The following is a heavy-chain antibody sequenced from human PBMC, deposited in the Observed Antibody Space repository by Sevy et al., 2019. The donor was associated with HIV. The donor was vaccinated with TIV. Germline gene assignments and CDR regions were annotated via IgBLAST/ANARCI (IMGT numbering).Heavy chain of an antibody. Sequence: ASVKVSCKASGYTFTSYYMHWVRQAPGQGLEWMGIINPSGGSTSYAQKFQGRVTMTRDTSTSTVYMELSGLRSEDTAVYYCAREGRYCSSTSCPEGYYYYGMDVWGQGTTVTVSS. CDR1: GYTFTSYY. D-gene: IGHD2-2*01. CDR2: INPSGGST. CDR3: AREGRYCSSTSCPEGYYYYGMDV. J-gene: IGHJ6*02. V-gene: IGHV1-46*01.